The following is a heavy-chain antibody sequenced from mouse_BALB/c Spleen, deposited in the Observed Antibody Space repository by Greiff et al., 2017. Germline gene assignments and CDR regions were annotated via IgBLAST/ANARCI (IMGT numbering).Heavy chain of an antibody. Sequence: QVQLQQSGPGLVAPSQSLSITCTVSGFSLTSYGVHWVRQPPGKGLEWLGVIWAGGSTNYNSALMSRLSISKDNSKSQVFLKMNSLQTDDTAMYYCARDAYYRYDGYYYAMDYWGQGTSVTVSS. V-gene: IGHV2-9*02. CDR3: ARDAYYRYDGYYYAMDY. CDR1: GFSLTSYG. CDR2: IWAGGST. J-gene: IGHJ4*01. D-gene: IGHD2-14*01.